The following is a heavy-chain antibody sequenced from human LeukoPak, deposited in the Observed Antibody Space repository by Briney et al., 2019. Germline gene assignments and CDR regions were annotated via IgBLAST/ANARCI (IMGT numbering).Heavy chain of an antibody. CDR1: GGTSSSYA. V-gene: IGHV1-69*05. CDR3: ARAGYEWELQFDY. D-gene: IGHD1-26*01. J-gene: IGHJ4*02. CDR2: IIPIFGTA. Sequence: GASVKVSCKASGGTSSSYAISWVRQAPGQGLEWMGGIIPIFGTANYAQKFQGRVTITTDESTSTAYMELSSLRSEDTAVYYCARAGYEWELQFDYWGQGTLVTVSS.